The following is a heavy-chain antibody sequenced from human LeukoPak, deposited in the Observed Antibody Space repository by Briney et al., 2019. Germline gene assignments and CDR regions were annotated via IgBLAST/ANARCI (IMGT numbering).Heavy chain of an antibody. CDR1: GFTFSNYA. CDR2: IIGSGGGT. J-gene: IGHJ4*02. D-gene: IGHD3-9*01. V-gene: IGHV3-23*01. Sequence: PGGSLRLSCAASGFTFSNYAMSWVRQAPGKGLEWASAIIGSGGGTYYADSVKGRFTISRDNSKNTLYLQMNSLRAEDTAVYYCAANFDWLTTITTPDYWGQGTLVTVSS. CDR3: AANFDWLTTITTPDY.